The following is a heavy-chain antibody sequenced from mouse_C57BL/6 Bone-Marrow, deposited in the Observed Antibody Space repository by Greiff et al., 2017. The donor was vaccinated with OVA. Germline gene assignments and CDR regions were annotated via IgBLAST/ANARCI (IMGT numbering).Heavy chain of an antibody. D-gene: IGHD2-2*01. V-gene: IGHV1-81*01. CDR1: GYTFTSYG. CDR2: IYPRSGNT. J-gene: IGHJ4*01. Sequence: VQLQQSGAELARPGASVKLSCKASGYTFTSYGISWVKQRTGQGLEWIGEIYPRSGNTYYNEKFKGKATLTADKSSSTAYMELRSLTSEDSAVYFCARCGYDRRDYYAMDYWGRGTSVTVSS. CDR3: ARCGYDRRDYYAMDY.